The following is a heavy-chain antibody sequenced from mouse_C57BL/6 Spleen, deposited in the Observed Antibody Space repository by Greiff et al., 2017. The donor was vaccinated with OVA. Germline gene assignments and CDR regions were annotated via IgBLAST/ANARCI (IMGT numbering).Heavy chain of an antibody. CDR3: ARWGYGSSPLYAMDY. J-gene: IGHJ4*01. Sequence: QFQLQQPGTELVKPGASVKLSCKASGYTFTSYWMHWVKQRPGQGLEWIGNINPSNGGTNYNEKFKSKTTLTVDKSSSTAYMQLSSLTSEDSAVYYCARWGYGSSPLYAMDYWGQGTSVTVSS. CDR1: GYTFTSYW. CDR2: INPSNGGT. D-gene: IGHD1-1*01. V-gene: IGHV1-53*01.